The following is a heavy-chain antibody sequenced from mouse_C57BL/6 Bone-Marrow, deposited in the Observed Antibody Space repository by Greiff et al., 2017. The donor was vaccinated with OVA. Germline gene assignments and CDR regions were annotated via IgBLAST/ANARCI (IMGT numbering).Heavy chain of an antibody. J-gene: IGHJ4*01. CDR1: GYTFTSYW. CDR2: IHPNSGST. D-gene: IGHD1-1*01. Sequence: QVQLQQSGAELVKPGASVKLSCKASGYTFTSYWMHWVKQRPGQGLEWIGMIHPNSGSTNYNEKFKSKATLTVDKSSSTAYMQLSSLTSEDSAVYYGAKVLLLRYCYAMDYWGQGTSVTVSS. CDR3: AKVLLLRYCYAMDY. V-gene: IGHV1-64*01.